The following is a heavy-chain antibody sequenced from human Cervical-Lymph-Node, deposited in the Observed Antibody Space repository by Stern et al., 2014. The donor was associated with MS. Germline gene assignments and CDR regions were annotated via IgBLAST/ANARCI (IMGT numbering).Heavy chain of an antibody. J-gene: IGHJ6*02. CDR3: ATWGSGVAPGEDYSHFGMDV. D-gene: IGHD3-3*01. Sequence: QVQLVQSGAEMKEPGASVKVSCRVSGYILTQLSIHWVRQAPGKGLELMATFDPKAGYSIYAQNFQCRLTSTADTSTDTVYMDLSSLRSEDTAMYFCATWGSGVAPGEDYSHFGMDVWGQGTTVIVS. CDR2: FDPKAGYS. CDR1: GYILTQLS. V-gene: IGHV1-24*01.